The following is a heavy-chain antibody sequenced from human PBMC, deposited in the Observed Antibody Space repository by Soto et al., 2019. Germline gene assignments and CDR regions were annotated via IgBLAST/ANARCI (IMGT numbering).Heavy chain of an antibody. Sequence: GGLMRDSCAASGVKCGGYAVSWVRQAPGKGLEWVSAISGSGGSTYYADSVKGRFTISRDNSKNTLYLQMNSLRAEDTAVYYCAKSLPGWYYDYWGQGTLVTVSS. CDR3: AKSLPGWYYDY. V-gene: IGHV3-23*01. D-gene: IGHD6-19*01. CDR2: ISGSGGST. CDR1: GVKCGGYA. J-gene: IGHJ4*02.